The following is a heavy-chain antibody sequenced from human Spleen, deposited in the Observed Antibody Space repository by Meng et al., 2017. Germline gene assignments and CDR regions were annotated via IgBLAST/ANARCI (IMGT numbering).Heavy chain of an antibody. J-gene: IGHJ4*02. CDR2: FDPEDGET. Sequence: ASVKVSCKVSGYTLTELSMHWVRQAPGKGLEWMGGFDPEDGETIYAQKFQGRVTFTRNPSIDTAYMELSSLGSEDTAIYYCAVSSLWHGFDYWGQGTLVTVSS. CDR1: GYTLTELS. D-gene: IGHD6-19*01. V-gene: IGHV1-24*01. CDR3: AVSSLWHGFDY.